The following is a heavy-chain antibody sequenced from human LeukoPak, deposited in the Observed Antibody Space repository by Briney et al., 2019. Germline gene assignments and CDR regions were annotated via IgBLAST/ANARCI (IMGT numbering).Heavy chain of an antibody. CDR2: LYWNDDK. Sequence: ESGPTLVKPTQILTLTCTFSGFSLSTSGVGVGWIRQPPGKALEWLALLYWNDDKRYSPSLKSRLTITKDTSKNQVVLTMTNMDPVDTATYYCAHRRIAALFDYWGQGTLVTVSS. D-gene: IGHD6-6*01. J-gene: IGHJ4*02. CDR3: AHRRIAALFDY. V-gene: IGHV2-5*01. CDR1: GFSLSTSGVG.